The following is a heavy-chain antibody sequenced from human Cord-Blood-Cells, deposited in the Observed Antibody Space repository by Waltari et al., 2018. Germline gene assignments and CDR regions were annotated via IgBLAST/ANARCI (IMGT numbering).Heavy chain of an antibody. CDR1: GFTFSSYA. CDR2: ISYYGSNK. Sequence: QVQLVESGGGVVQPGRSLRLSCAASGFTFSSYAMHWVRQAPGKGLEWVAVISYYGSNKYYADSVKGRFTISRDNSKNTLYLQMNSLRAEDTAVYYCARDSSSWYYYYGMDVWGQGTTVTVSS. V-gene: IGHV3-30-3*01. J-gene: IGHJ6*02. D-gene: IGHD6-13*01. CDR3: ARDSSSWYYYYGMDV.